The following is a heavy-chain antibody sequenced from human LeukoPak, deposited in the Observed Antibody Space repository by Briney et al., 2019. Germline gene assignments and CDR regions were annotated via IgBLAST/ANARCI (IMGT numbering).Heavy chain of an antibody. CDR1: GFTFSSYS. Sequence: PGGSLRLSCAASGFTFSSYSMNWVRQAPGKGLEWVSSISSSSYIYYADSVKGRFTISRDNAKNSLYLQMNSLRAEDTAVYYCARVGFPTYFDYWGQGTLVTVSS. V-gene: IGHV3-21*01. J-gene: IGHJ4*02. D-gene: IGHD3-16*01. CDR3: ARVGFPTYFDY. CDR2: ISSSSYI.